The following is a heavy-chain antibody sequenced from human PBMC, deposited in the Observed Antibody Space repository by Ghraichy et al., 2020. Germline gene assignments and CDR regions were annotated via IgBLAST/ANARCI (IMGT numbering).Heavy chain of an antibody. CDR1: GYTFTSYG. Sequence: ASVKVSCKASGYTFTSYGVSWVRQAPGQGLEWMGWISAYNGNTNYAQKLQGRVTMTTDTSTSTAYMELRSLRSDDTAVYYCARVLYYYDSSGYQDYWGQGTLVTVSS. D-gene: IGHD3-22*01. V-gene: IGHV1-18*04. J-gene: IGHJ4*02. CDR2: ISAYNGNT. CDR3: ARVLYYYDSSGYQDY.